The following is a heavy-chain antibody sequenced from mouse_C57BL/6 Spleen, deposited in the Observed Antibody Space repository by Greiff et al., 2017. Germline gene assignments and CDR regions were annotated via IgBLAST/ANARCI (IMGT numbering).Heavy chain of an antibody. V-gene: IGHV1-82*01. CDR2: IYPGDGDT. J-gene: IGHJ2*01. CDR1: GYAFSSSW. Sequence: QVQLKQSGPELVKPGASVKISCKASGYAFSSSWMNWVKQRPGKGLEWIGRIYPGDGDTNYNGKFKGKATLTADKSSSTAYMQLSSLTSEDSAVYFCARGRLYYFDYWGQGTTLTVSS. CDR3: ARGRLYYFDY.